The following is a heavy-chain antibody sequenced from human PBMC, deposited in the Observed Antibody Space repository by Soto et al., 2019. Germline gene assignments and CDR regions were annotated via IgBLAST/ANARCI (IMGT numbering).Heavy chain of an antibody. CDR2: TYYRSKSYN. Sequence: PSRTLSLTCAMSGDSVSSNSAGWNWIRQSPSRGLEWLGRTYYRSKSYNDYAVSVKSRITINPDTSKNQFSLQLNSVTPEDTAVYYCARDRYYYDSSGPLNDAFDIWGQGTMVTV. CDR3: ARDRYYYDSSGPLNDAFDI. J-gene: IGHJ3*02. V-gene: IGHV6-1*01. D-gene: IGHD3-22*01. CDR1: GDSVSSNSAG.